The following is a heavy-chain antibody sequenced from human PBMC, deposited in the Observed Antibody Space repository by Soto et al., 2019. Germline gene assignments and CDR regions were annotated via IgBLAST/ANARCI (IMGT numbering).Heavy chain of an antibody. J-gene: IGHJ6*02. CDR3: ERGAGIWFGELLGCYYYCGMNV. CDR1: GYTFTSYG. Sequence: ASVKVSCKASGYTFTSYGISWVRQAPGQGLEWMGWISAYNGNTNYAQKLQGRVTMTTDTSTSTAYMELRSLRSDDTAVYYCERGAGIWFGELLGCYYYCGMNVCGRVTTVAVSS. CDR2: ISAYNGNT. D-gene: IGHD3-10*01. V-gene: IGHV1-18*01.